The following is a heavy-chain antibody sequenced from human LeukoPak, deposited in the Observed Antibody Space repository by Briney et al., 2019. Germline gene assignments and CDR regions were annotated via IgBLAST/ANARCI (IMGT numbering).Heavy chain of an antibody. CDR3: ARGTLEYYYGSGSQMGAFDI. CDR2: ISYDGSNK. D-gene: IGHD3-10*01. J-gene: IGHJ3*02. V-gene: IGHV3-30*03. CDR1: GFTFSSYG. Sequence: GGSLRLSRAASGFTFSSYGMHWVRQAPGKGLEWVAVISYDGSNKYYADSVKGRFTISRDNSKNTLYLQMNSLRAEDTAVYYCARGTLEYYYGSGSQMGAFDIWGQGTMVTVSS.